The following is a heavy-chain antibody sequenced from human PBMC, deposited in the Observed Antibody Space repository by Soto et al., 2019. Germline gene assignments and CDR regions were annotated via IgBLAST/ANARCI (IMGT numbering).Heavy chain of an antibody. D-gene: IGHD3-3*01. CDR2: IRGSGDGT. Sequence: WGSLRLSCAVSGVTFRNYAMTWVRQAPGKGLEWVSTIRGSGDGTMYSDSVQGRFAISRDNSKNTLYLQMTSLRDEDTAIYYCAKHGGPSYSYYMDVWGKGTTVTVSS. J-gene: IGHJ6*03. V-gene: IGHV3-23*01. CDR1: GVTFRNYA. CDR3: AKHGGPSYSYYMDV.